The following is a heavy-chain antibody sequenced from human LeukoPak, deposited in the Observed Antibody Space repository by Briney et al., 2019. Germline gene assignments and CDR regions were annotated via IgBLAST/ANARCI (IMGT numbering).Heavy chain of an antibody. J-gene: IGHJ6*02. CDR3: ARSIGKYRTYYYYGMDV. D-gene: IGHD1-14*01. CDR1: GFTFSSYA. V-gene: IGHV3-30-3*01. Sequence: GRSLRLSCAASGFTFSSYAMHWVRQAPGKGLEWVAVISYDGSNKYYADSVKGRFTISRDNSKNTLYLQMNSLRAEDTAVYYCARSIGKYRTYYYYGMDVWGQGTTVTVSS. CDR2: ISYDGSNK.